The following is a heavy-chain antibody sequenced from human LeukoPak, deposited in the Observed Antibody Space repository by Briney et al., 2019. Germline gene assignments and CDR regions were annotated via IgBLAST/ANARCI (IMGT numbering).Heavy chain of an antibody. V-gene: IGHV4-39*01. CDR3: ARLRTTVTYNWFDP. CDR1: GVSISSSISTGNYY. Sequence: SETLSLTFTVSGVSISSSISTGNYYWAWIRQPPGKGLEWIGCIHYSGSTYYNPSLKSRVTISVDTSKNQFSLRLNSVTAADTAVYYCARLRTTVTYNWFDPWGQGTLVTVSS. D-gene: IGHD4-17*01. J-gene: IGHJ5*02. CDR2: IHYSGST.